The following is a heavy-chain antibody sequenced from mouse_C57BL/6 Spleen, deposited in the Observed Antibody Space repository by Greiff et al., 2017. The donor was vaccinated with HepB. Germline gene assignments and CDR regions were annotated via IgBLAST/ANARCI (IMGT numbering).Heavy chain of an antibody. CDR2: IRSKSNNYAT. CDR3: VRQDSGYDY. V-gene: IGHV10-1*01. Sequence: EVHLVESGGGLVQPKGSLKLSCAASGFSFNTYAMNWVRQAPGKGLEWVARIRSKSNNYATYYADSVKDRFTISRDDSESMLYLQMNNLKTEDTAMYYCVRQDSGYDYWGQGTTLTVSS. J-gene: IGHJ2*01. CDR1: GFSFNTYA. D-gene: IGHD3-2*02.